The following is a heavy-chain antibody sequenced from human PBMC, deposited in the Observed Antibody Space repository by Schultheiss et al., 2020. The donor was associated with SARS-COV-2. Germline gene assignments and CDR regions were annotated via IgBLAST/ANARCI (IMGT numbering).Heavy chain of an antibody. Sequence: GSLRLSCTVSGGSISSYYWSWIRQPPGKGLEWIGYIYYSGSTNYNPSLKSRVTISVDTSKKQFSLRLSSVTAADTAVYYCARTQEMATSIDYWGQGTLVTVSS. CDR2: IYYSGST. CDR1: GGSISSYY. CDR3: ARTQEMATSIDY. D-gene: IGHD5-24*01. J-gene: IGHJ4*02. V-gene: IGHV4-59*12.